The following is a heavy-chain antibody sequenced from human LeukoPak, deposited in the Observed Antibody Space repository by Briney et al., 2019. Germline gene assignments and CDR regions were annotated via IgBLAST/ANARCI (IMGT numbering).Heavy chain of an antibody. D-gene: IGHD3/OR15-3a*01. Sequence: PGPTLVKPIHTLTLTCTFAGFALSTSGVGVGWIRQPPGKAMERLAISSWADDKRYSPSLKSRLTITKYTSKTQVVLTRPSTDPVDTSTYYCAHQHRTGYYAFDGWGQGTLVTVSS. CDR3: AHQHRTGYYAFDG. J-gene: IGHJ4*02. CDR1: GFALSTSGVG. V-gene: IGHV2-5*02. CDR2: SSWADDK.